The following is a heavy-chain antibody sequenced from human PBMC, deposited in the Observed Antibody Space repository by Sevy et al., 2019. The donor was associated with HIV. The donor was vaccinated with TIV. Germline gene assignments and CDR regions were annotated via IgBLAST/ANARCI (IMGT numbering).Heavy chain of an antibody. D-gene: IGHD5-12*01. CDR3: AKDLIVATIHYYYGMDV. V-gene: IGHV3-23*01. J-gene: IGHJ6*02. Sequence: LSLTCAASGFTFSSYAMSWVRQAPGKGLEWVSAISGSGGSTYYADSVKGRFTISRDNSKDTLYLQMNSLRAEDTAVYYCAKDLIVATIHYYYGMDVWGQGTTVTVSS. CDR2: ISGSGGST. CDR1: GFTFSSYA.